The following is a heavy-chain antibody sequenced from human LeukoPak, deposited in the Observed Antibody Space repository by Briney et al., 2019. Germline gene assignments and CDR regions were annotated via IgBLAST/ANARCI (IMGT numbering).Heavy chain of an antibody. D-gene: IGHD5-24*01. CDR2: IRYDGGNK. CDR1: GFTFSAYG. J-gene: IGHJ6*03. V-gene: IGHV3-33*06. Sequence: GRSLRLSCAASGFTFSAYGMHWVRQAPGKGLEWVAIIRYDGGNKYYADSVKGRFTISRDNSKNTLFLQMNSLRVEDTAVYYCAKDGPEIVNAYYYYMDVWGKGTTVTVSS. CDR3: AKDGPEIVNAYYYYMDV.